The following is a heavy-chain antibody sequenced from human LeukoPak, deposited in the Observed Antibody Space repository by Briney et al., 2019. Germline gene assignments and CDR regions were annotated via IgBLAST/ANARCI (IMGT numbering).Heavy chain of an antibody. J-gene: IGHJ4*02. CDR2: ISAYNGNT. Sequence: GASVKVSCKASGYTFTSYGISWVRQAPGQGLEWMGWISAYNGNTNYAQKLQGRVTMTTDTSTSTAYMELRSLRSDDTAVYYCARGDNDYYDSSGYYSGFDYWGQGTLVTVSS. CDR1: GYTFTSYG. CDR3: ARGDNDYYDSSGYYSGFDY. D-gene: IGHD3-22*01. V-gene: IGHV1-18*01.